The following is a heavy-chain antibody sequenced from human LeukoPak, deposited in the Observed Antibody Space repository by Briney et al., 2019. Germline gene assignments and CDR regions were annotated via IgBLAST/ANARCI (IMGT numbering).Heavy chain of an antibody. CDR3: AKQKLADIVSQGFDV. CDR1: GFTFSSYA. J-gene: IGHJ3*01. CDR2: ISNDGVRT. Sequence: GGSLRLSCQFSGFTFSSYAMIWVRQAPGKGLEWISGISNDGVRTFYADAVKGRFTISRDNSKNTLHLQMNSLRVEDTAIYYCAKQKLADIVSQGFDVWGQGTMVTVSS. D-gene: IGHD2-15*01. V-gene: IGHV3-23*01.